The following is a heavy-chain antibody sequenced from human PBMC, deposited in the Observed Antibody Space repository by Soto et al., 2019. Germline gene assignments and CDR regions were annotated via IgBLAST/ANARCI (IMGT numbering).Heavy chain of an antibody. D-gene: IGHD3-10*01. Sequence: ASVKVSCKASGYTFTSYYINWVRQATGQGLGWMGWMNPNSGNTGYAQKFQGRVTMTRNTSISTAYMELSSLRSEDTAVYYCARGRYTMVRGVINTLVGYWGQGTLVTVSS. V-gene: IGHV1-8*01. CDR3: ARGRYTMVRGVINTLVGY. CDR2: MNPNSGNT. CDR1: GYTFTSYY. J-gene: IGHJ4*02.